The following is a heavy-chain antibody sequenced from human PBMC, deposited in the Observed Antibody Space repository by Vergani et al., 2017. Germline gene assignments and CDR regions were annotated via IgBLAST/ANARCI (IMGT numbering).Heavy chain of an antibody. Sequence: QVQLPQWGAGLLKPSEPLSLTCAVYGGSFSGYYWSWIRQPPGKGLEWIGEINHSGSTNYNPSLKSRVTISVDTSKNQFSLKLSSVTAADTAVYYCARGLRSPMGRHDYWGQGTLVTVSS. CDR1: GGSFSGYY. J-gene: IGHJ4*02. V-gene: IGHV4-34*01. D-gene: IGHD2-8*01. CDR2: INHSGST. CDR3: ARGLRSPMGRHDY.